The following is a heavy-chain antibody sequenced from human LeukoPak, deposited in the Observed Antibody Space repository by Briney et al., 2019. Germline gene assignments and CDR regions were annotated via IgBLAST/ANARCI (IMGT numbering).Heavy chain of an antibody. V-gene: IGHV3-74*01. CDR1: GFTFSSNW. D-gene: IGHD1-26*01. CDR2: TNRDGSST. J-gene: IGHJ4*02. Sequence: GGSLRLSCAASGFTFSSNWMHWVRQAPGKGLMWVSRTNRDGSSTTYADSVKGRFTISRDNAKNTLYLQMNSLRAEDTAVYYCVEEGGTVDYWGQGTLVTVSS. CDR3: VEEGGTVDY.